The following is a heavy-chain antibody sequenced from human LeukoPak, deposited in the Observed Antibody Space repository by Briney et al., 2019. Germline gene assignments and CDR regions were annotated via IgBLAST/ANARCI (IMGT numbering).Heavy chain of an antibody. CDR1: GFPFSSYE. Sequence: GGSLSLSCAASGFPFSSYEMNWVRQAPGKGLGWVSYISSRGSTIYYADSVKGRFTISRDNANNSLYLQMNSLRAEDTAVYYCARVDYYGSGSPSGMDVWGKGTTVTVSS. J-gene: IGHJ6*04. V-gene: IGHV3-48*03. CDR3: ARVDYYGSGSPSGMDV. CDR2: ISSRGSTI. D-gene: IGHD3-10*01.